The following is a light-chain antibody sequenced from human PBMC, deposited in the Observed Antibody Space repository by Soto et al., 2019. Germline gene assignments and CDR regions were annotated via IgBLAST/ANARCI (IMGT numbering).Light chain of an antibody. CDR1: QSIRND. CDR2: AAS. V-gene: IGKV1-39*01. J-gene: IGKJ2*01. CDR3: QQSYSTPPYT. Sequence: DIQMTQSPSSLSASVGDRVTITCRASQSIRNDLYWYQQKPGKAPKLLIYAASRLQGGVPSRFSGSGSGTDFTLTISSLQPEDFATYYCQQSYSTPPYTVGQGTRLEIK.